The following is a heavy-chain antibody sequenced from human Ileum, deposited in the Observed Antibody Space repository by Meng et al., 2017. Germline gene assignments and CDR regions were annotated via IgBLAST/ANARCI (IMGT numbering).Heavy chain of an antibody. CDR3: AREGGSLGPIYLQNFFGLDV. CDR1: VGSVSSDFYY. D-gene: IGHD2/OR15-2a*01. J-gene: IGHJ6*02. CDR2: IEENGRT. V-gene: IGHV4-61*01. Sequence: VQLQRPGPGLVRPSETLALTCSVSVGSVSSDFYYWTWIRQPPGKGLEWVGDIEENGRTRYNPSLQSRLTFSIDTSKNQFSLSLRSVTAADTAVYYCAREGGSLGPIYLQNFFGLDVWGQGTTVTVSS.